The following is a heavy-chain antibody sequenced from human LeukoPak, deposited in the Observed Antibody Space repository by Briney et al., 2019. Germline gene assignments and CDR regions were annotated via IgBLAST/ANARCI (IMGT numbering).Heavy chain of an antibody. CDR1: GYTLTELS. CDR3: ATGDRSSTSTGGMDV. Sequence: GASVKVSCKVSGYTLTELSMHWVRQAPGKGLEWMGGFDPEDGETIYSQNFQGRVAMTEDTSADTAYVELSSLRSEDTAVYFCATGDRSSTSTGGMDVWGQGTTVIVSS. CDR2: FDPEDGET. D-gene: IGHD2-2*01. J-gene: IGHJ6*02. V-gene: IGHV1-24*01.